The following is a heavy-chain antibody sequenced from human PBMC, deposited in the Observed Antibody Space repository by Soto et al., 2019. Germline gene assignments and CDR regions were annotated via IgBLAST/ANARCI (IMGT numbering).Heavy chain of an antibody. V-gene: IGHV3-9*01. D-gene: IGHD2-15*01. CDR1: GFTFSSYA. CDR2: ISWNSGNI. CDR3: AKGSSCGSGDGCHSD. Sequence: GGSLRLSCAASGFTFSSYAMSWVRQAPGKGLEWVSAISWNSGNIGYADSVKGRFTISRDNAKNSLYLQMNSLRGEDTALYYCAKGSSCGSGDGCHSDWGQGTLVTVSS. J-gene: IGHJ4*02.